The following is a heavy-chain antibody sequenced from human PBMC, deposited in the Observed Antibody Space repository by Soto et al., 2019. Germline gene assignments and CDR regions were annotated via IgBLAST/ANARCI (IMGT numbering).Heavy chain of an antibody. CDR3: AREGRSSSWHPRGPSDY. CDR1: GFTFSSYS. Sequence: GGSLRLSCAASGFTFSSYSMNWVRQAPGKGLEWVSSISSSSSYIYYADSVKGRFTISRDNAKNSLYLQMNSLRAEDTAVYYCAREGRSSSWHPRGPSDYWGQGTLVTVSS. CDR2: ISSSSSYI. D-gene: IGHD6-13*01. J-gene: IGHJ4*02. V-gene: IGHV3-21*01.